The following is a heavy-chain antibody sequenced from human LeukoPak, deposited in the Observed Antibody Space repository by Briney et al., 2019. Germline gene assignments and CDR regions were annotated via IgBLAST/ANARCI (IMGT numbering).Heavy chain of an antibody. Sequence: SETLSLTCTVSGGSISSYYWSWIRQPPGKGLEWIGYIYYSGSTNYNPSLKSRVTISVDTSKNQFSLKLSSVTAADTAVYYCAREIYDAFDIWGQGTMVTVSS. J-gene: IGHJ3*02. D-gene: IGHD3-3*01. V-gene: IGHV4-59*08. CDR1: GGSISSYY. CDR2: IYYSGST. CDR3: AREIYDAFDI.